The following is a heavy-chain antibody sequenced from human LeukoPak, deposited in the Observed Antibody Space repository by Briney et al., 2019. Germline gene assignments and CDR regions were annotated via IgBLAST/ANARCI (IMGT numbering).Heavy chain of an antibody. CDR2: IIPIFGTP. V-gene: IGHV1-69*13. Sequence: SVKVSCTASGGTFNNHAISWVRQAPGQGLEWMGGIIPIFGTPNYAQKFQGRVTVTADEATSTAYMELSSLRYDDTAVYYCARVVEMATELYYFDYWGQGTLVTVSS. CDR1: GGTFNNHA. D-gene: IGHD5-24*01. J-gene: IGHJ4*02. CDR3: ARVVEMATELYYFDY.